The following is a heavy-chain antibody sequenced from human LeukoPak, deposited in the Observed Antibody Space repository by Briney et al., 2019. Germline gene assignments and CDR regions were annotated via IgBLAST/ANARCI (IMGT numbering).Heavy chain of an antibody. CDR1: GYTFTSYY. Sequence: ASVKVSCKASGYTFTSYYLHWVRQAPGQGLGWMGWINPNSGGTNYAQKFQGRVTMTRDTSISTAYMELSRLRSDDTAVYYCARDLYSYYDILTGYYMDVWGKGTTVTVSS. V-gene: IGHV1-2*02. CDR2: INPNSGGT. D-gene: IGHD3-9*01. J-gene: IGHJ6*03. CDR3: ARDLYSYYDILTGYYMDV.